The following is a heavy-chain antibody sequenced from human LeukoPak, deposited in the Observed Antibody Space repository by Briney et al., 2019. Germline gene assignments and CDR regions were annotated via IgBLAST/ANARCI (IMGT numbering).Heavy chain of an antibody. CDR3: SRGSGWLSVY. CDR2: ISGGTT. Sequence: GGSLRLSCAASGFTFSDYYMSWFRQAPGKGLEWIGFISGGTTEYAASVKGRFTISRDDSTSIAYLQMNSLTTEDTAVYYCSRGSGWLSVYWGQGTLVTVSS. CDR1: GFTFSDYY. D-gene: IGHD6-19*01. J-gene: IGHJ4*02. V-gene: IGHV3-71*01.